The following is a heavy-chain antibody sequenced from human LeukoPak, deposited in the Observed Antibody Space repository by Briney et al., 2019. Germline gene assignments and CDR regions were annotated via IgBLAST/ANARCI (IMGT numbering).Heavy chain of an antibody. V-gene: IGHV4-59*01. CDR3: ARIAVAEGFDP. CDR2: IYYSGST. CDR1: GGSISSYY. Sequence: SETLSLTCTASGGSISSYYWSWIRQPPGKGLEWIGYIYYSGSTNYNPSLKSRVTISVDTSKNQFSLKLSSVTAADTAVYYCARIAVAEGFDPWGQGTLVTVSS. D-gene: IGHD6-19*01. J-gene: IGHJ5*02.